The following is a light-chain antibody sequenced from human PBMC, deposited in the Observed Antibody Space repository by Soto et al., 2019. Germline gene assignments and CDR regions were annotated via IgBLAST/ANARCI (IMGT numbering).Light chain of an antibody. J-gene: IGLJ1*01. CDR2: GNS. V-gene: IGLV1-40*01. CDR1: SSNIGAGYD. Sequence: QSVLTQPPSVYGAPGQRVNISCTGSSSNIGAGYDVHWYQQIPGTAPKLLIYGNSNRPSGVPDRFSGSKSGTSASLATTGLQAEDEADYYCQSYDSSLSGLVFGTGTKVTVL. CDR3: QSYDSSLSGLV.